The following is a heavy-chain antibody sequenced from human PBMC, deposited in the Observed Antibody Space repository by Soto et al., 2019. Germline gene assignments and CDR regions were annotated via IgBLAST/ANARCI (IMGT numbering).Heavy chain of an antibody. J-gene: IGHJ4*02. D-gene: IGHD2-15*01. CDR3: ARAAPCYCSGGSCYSGTDY. CDR2: INHSGST. CDR1: GGSFSGYY. Sequence: QVQLQQWGAGLLKPSETLSLTCAVYGGSFSGYYWSWIRQPPGKGLEWIGAINHSGSTTYNPSLKSRVTISVATSTLQFSLKLSSVTAADTAVYYCARAAPCYCSGGSCYSGTDYWGQGTLVTVSS. V-gene: IGHV4-34*01.